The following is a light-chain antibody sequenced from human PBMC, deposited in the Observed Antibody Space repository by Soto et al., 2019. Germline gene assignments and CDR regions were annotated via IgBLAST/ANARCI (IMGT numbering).Light chain of an antibody. CDR2: DDD. J-gene: IGLJ2*01. CDR3: ATWDRSLGAQV. CDR1: SSDVGGYNY. Sequence: QSVLTQPASVSGSPGQSITISCTGTSSDVGGYNYVSWYQQHPGKAPKLLPHDDDKRPSGIPERFSGSKSGTSATLAITGLQTGDEADYYCATWDRSLGAQVFGGGTKVTVL. V-gene: IGLV1-51*01.